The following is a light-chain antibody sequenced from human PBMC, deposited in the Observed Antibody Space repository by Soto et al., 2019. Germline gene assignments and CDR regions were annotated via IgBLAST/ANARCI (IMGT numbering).Light chain of an antibody. V-gene: IGKV1-5*01. J-gene: IGKJ1*01. CDR3: QQYGSYWT. Sequence: IQMTQSPSTLSASIGDTVTITCRASQSINRWLAWYQQKPGEAPKLLIYDASSLESGVPSRFSGTGSGTEXTLIXXXXXPDDFATYYCQQYGSYWTFGQGTKVEXK. CDR1: QSINRW. CDR2: DAS.